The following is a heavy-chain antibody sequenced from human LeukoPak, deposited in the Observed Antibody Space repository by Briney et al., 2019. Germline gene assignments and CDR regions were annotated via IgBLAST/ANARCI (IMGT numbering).Heavy chain of an antibody. CDR3: ARGSNYDIRTLPDY. D-gene: IGHD3-9*01. CDR2: IYYSGST. Sequence: SETLSLTCTVSGGSISSSSYYWGWIRQPPGKGLEWIGSIYYSGSTYYNPSLKSRVTISVDTSKNQFSLKLSSVTAADTAVYYCARGSNYDIRTLPDYWGQGTLVTVSS. V-gene: IGHV4-39*01. CDR1: GGSISSSSYY. J-gene: IGHJ4*02.